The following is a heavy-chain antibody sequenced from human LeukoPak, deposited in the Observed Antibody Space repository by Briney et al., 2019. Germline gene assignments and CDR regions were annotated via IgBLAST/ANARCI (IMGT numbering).Heavy chain of an antibody. CDR2: IYHSGST. D-gene: IGHD3-10*01. Sequence: SETLSLTCTVSGGSISSGGYYWSWIRQLPGKGLEWIGYIYHSGSTYYNPSLKSRVTISVDRSKNQFSLKLSSVTAADTAVYYCARHETWVRGPFDYWGQGTLVTVSS. V-gene: IGHV4-30-2*01. CDR1: GGSISSGGYY. J-gene: IGHJ4*02. CDR3: ARHETWVRGPFDY.